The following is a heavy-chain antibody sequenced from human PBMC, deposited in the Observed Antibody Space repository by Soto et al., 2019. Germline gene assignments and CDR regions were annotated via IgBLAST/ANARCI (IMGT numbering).Heavy chain of an antibody. D-gene: IGHD3-3*01. CDR1: GFTFSSYG. CDR3: AKVSADFWSGYFLYFDY. J-gene: IGHJ4*02. CDR2: ISYDGSNK. V-gene: IGHV3-30*18. Sequence: GGSLRLSCAASGFTFSSYGMHWVRQAPGKGLEWVAVISYDGSNKYYADSVKGRFTISRDNSKNTLYLQMNSLRAEDTAVYYCAKVSADFWSGYFLYFDYWGQGTLVTVS.